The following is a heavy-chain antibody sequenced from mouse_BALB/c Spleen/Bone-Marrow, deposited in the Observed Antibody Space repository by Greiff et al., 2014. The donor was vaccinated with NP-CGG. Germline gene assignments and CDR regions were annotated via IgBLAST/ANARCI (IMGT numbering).Heavy chain of an antibody. D-gene: IGHD3-2*01. CDR1: GFSFNTYA. J-gene: IGHJ2*01. CDR2: INSGGSYT. Sequence: EVQLVESGGGLVKPGGSLKLACAASGFSFNTYAMSWVRQSPEKRLEWVATINSGGSYTYYPDTVTGRFTISRDNAKNTLYLEMSSLRSEDAAMYYCARLDSSGSNYFDCWGQGTTLTVSS. CDR3: ARLDSSGSNYFDC. V-gene: IGHV5-9-4*01.